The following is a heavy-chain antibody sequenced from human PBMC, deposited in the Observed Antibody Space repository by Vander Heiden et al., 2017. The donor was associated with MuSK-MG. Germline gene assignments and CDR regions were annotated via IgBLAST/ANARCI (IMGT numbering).Heavy chain of an antibody. Sequence: QVQLVQSGAEVKKHGSSVQVSCKASGGTFSSYAISWVRHAPGQGLEWSGGIIPIFGIANYVQKFQGRDTITADKSTSTAYMELSSLRSEDTAVYYCASTGQYSSSWYNWFDPWGQGTLVTVSS. CDR3: ASTGQYSSSWYNWFDP. D-gene: IGHD6-13*01. J-gene: IGHJ5*02. V-gene: IGHV1-69*17. CDR1: GGTFSSYA. CDR2: IIPIFGIA.